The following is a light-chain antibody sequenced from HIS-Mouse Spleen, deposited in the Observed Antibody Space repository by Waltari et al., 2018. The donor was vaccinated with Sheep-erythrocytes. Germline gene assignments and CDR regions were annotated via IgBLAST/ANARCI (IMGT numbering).Light chain of an antibody. V-gene: IGLV1-51*01. J-gene: IGLJ3*02. CDR3: GTWDSSLSAGV. CDR1: SSNIGNNY. CDR2: DNN. Sequence: VSAAPGQKVTISCSGSSSNIGNNYVSWYQQLPGTAPKLLIYDNNKRPSGIPDRFSGSKSGTSATLGITGLQTGDEADYYCGTWDSSLSAGVFGGGTK.